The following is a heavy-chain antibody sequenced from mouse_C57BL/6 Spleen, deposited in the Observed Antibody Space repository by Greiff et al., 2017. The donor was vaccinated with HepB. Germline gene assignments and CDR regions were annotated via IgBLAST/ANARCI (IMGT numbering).Heavy chain of an antibody. CDR1: GYTFTSYW. CDR3: ARSLITTVVAWYFDV. V-gene: IGHV1-53*01. Sequence: VQLQQPGTELVKPGASVKLSCKASGYTFTSYWMHWVKQRPGQGLEWIGNINPSNGGTNYNEKFKSKATLTVDKSSSTAYMQLSSLTSEDAAVYYCARSLITTVVAWYFDVWGTGTTVTVSS. D-gene: IGHD1-1*01. CDR2: INPSNGGT. J-gene: IGHJ1*03.